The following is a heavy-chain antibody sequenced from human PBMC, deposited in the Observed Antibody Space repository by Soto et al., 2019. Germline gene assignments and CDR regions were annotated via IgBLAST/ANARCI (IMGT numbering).Heavy chain of an antibody. CDR1: GFSLSTTGKS. Sequence: QITLKESGPTLVKPTQTLTLTCTFSGFSLSTTGKSVAWIRQPPGKALEWLSVIYWDDDKRYSPSLNTRLTIANDTSKNQVVLKLTNMDPSDTGTYYCANSRGDGAYFPYWGQGTLVSVSS. V-gene: IGHV2-5*02. CDR3: ANSRGDGAYFPY. J-gene: IGHJ4*02. D-gene: IGHD3-16*01. CDR2: IYWDDDK.